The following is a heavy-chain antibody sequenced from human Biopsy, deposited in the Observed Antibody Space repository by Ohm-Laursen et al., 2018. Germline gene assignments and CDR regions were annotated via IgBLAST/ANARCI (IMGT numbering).Heavy chain of an antibody. D-gene: IGHD3-10*01. J-gene: IGHJ4*02. CDR3: ARDRMTDVFGGPTRTDVFDS. CDR1: GHTFNDYY. V-gene: IGHV1-2*02. CDR2: VNPNSGAT. Sequence: EASVKVSCKVSGHTFNDYYIHWVRQSPGQGLEWMGWVNPNSGATNSAEKFRGRVTLTRDTSISAVYIELRRLKSDDAAVYFCARDRMTDVFGGPTRTDVFDSWGQGTPVTVSS.